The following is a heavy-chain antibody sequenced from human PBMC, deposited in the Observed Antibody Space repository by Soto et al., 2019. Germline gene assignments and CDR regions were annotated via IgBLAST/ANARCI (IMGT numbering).Heavy chain of an antibody. Sequence: QVQLVQSGAEVKKPGASVRVSCKASGYTFTSYDINWVRQATGQGFEWMGWMTANRGNTGQAPKFQGRVTITRNTSISTPYKELRSLRSEDTAVYYCARHKVGAIDYWGQGTLVTVSS. D-gene: IGHD1-26*01. J-gene: IGHJ4*02. CDR3: ARHKVGAIDY. V-gene: IGHV1-8*01. CDR2: MTANRGNT. CDR1: GYTFTSYD.